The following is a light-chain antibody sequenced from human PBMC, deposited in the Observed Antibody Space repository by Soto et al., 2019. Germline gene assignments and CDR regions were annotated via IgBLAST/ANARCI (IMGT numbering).Light chain of an antibody. V-gene: IGLV2-14*01. Sequence: QSALTQPASVSGSPGQSITISCTGTSDDVGGYNYVSWYQQHPGKVPKLMIYDVSNRPSGVSNRFSGSKSGSTASLTISGLQAEDEADYYCSSYTSSGTRVFGGGTKLTVL. CDR1: SDDVGGYNY. CDR2: DVS. CDR3: SSYTSSGTRV. J-gene: IGLJ3*02.